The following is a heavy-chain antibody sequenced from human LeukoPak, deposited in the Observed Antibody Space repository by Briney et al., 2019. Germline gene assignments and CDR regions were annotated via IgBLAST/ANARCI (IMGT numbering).Heavy chain of an antibody. CDR3: ARGSGELLRAFDI. J-gene: IGHJ3*02. D-gene: IGHD3-10*01. V-gene: IGHV4-61*01. Sequence: SETLSLTCTVSGDSISSSSYYWSWIRQPPGKGLEWIGYIYYSGSTNYNPSLKSRVTISVDTSKNQFSLRLSSVTAADTAVYYCARGSGELLRAFDIWGQGTMVTVSS. CDR2: IYYSGST. CDR1: GDSISSSSYY.